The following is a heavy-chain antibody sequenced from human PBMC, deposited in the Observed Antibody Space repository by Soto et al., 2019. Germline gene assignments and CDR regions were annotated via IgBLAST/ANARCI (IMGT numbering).Heavy chain of an antibody. CDR3: ARDDIPGRAVAIYGMDV. Sequence: QVQLVESGGGVVQPGRSLRLSCAASGFTFSSYGMHWVRQAPGKGLEWVAVISYDGSNKYYADPVKGRFTISRDNSKNTLYLQINSLRAEDTAVYYCARDDIPGRAVAIYGMDVWGQGTTVTVSS. CDR2: ISYDGSNK. CDR1: GFTFSSYG. D-gene: IGHD6-19*01. J-gene: IGHJ6*02. V-gene: IGHV3-30*03.